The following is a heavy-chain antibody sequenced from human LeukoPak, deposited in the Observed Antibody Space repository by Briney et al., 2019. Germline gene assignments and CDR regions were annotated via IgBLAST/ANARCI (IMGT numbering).Heavy chain of an antibody. D-gene: IGHD7-27*01. CDR2: IGSSGGGI. CDR1: GFTFSTYT. CDR3: AIDPNWGTHS. V-gene: IGHV3-23*01. Sequence: PGGSLRPFCAASGFTFSTYTMYWVRHPPGKRLEWVSIIGSSGGGIHYADSVKGRFTISRDNSKNALYLQMNSLRVEDTAVYYCAIDPNWGTHSWGQGVLVTVSS. J-gene: IGHJ4*02.